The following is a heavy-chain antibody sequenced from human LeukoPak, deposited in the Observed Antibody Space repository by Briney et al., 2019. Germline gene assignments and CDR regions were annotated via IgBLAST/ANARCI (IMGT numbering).Heavy chain of an antibody. D-gene: IGHD5-24*01. J-gene: IGHJ4*02. V-gene: IGHV1-18*01. Sequence: ASVKVSRKASGYTFFDHGFSWVRQAAGQGLEWMGWISTYSGDTKYAQKFQGRVTLTTDTSTSTSYMELRSLRSDDTAVYFSARSRVQMTTRRSDYWGQGTLVTVSS. CDR1: GYTFFDHG. CDR3: ARSRVQMTTRRSDY. CDR2: ISTYSGDT.